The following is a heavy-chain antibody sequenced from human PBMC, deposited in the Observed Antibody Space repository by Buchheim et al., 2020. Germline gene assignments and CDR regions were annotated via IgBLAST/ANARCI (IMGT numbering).Heavy chain of an antibody. CDR2: IIPIFGTA. CDR3: ARENQLLDSATREDYYYGMDV. V-gene: IGHV1-69*01. J-gene: IGHJ6*02. D-gene: IGHD2-2*01. CDR1: GGTFSSYG. Sequence: QVQLVQSGAEVKKPGSSVKVSCKASGGTFSSYGISWRRQAPGQGLEWMGGIIPIFGTANYAQKFQGRVTINADESTSTAYVELSSLRSEDTAVYYCARENQLLDSATREDYYYGMDVWGQGTT.